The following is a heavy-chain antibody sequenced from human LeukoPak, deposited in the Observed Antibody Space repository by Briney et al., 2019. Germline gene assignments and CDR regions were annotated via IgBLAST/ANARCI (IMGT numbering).Heavy chain of an antibody. J-gene: IGHJ3*02. CDR2: INPDSGGT. CDR3: ARVATYYYDTSGARPAFDI. CDR1: GYTFIDYY. Sequence: ASVKVSCKASGYTFIDYYIHWVRQAPGQGLEWMGWINPDSGGTNYAQKFQGRVTMTRDTSISTAYMELSRLRSDDTAVYYCARVATYYYDTSGARPAFDIWGLGTMVTVSS. D-gene: IGHD3-22*01. V-gene: IGHV1-2*02.